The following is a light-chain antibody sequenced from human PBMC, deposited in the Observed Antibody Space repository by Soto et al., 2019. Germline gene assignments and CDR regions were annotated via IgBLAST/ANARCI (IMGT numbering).Light chain of an antibody. CDR2: DVS. CDR1: SSDVVGYNY. J-gene: IGLJ2*01. V-gene: IGLV2-14*01. CDR3: SSYTSSSTPVV. Sequence: QSALTQPASVSGAPGQSITISCTGTSSDVVGYNYVSWYQQHPGKAPKLMIYDVSNRHSGVSNRFSGSKSGNTASLTISGLQAEDEADYYCSSYTSSSTPVVFGGGTKLTVL.